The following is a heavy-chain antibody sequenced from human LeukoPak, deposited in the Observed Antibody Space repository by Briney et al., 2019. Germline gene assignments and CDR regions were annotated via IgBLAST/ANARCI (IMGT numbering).Heavy chain of an antibody. J-gene: IGHJ4*02. CDR3: ARTRLRWSIFDY. CDR1: GGSFSGYY. CDR2: INRSGST. V-gene: IGHV4-34*01. Sequence: PSETLSLTCAVYGGSFSGYYWSWIRQPPGKGLEWIGEINRSGSTNYNPSLKSRVTISVDTSKNQFSLKLSSVTAADTAVYYCARTRLRWSIFDYWGQGTLVTVSS. D-gene: IGHD4-23*01.